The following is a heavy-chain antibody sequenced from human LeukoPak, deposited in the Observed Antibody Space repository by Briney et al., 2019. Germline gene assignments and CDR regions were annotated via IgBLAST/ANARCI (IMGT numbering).Heavy chain of an antibody. D-gene: IGHD3-3*01. V-gene: IGHV1-69*13. CDR2: IIPIFGTA. CDR3: AGEGITIFGVGLYYYYYYGMDV. Sequence: GASVKVSCKASGGTFSSYAISWVRQAPGQGLEWMGGIIPIFGTANYAQKFQGRVTITADESTSTAYMELSSLRSEDTAVYCCAGEGITIFGVGLYYYYYYGMDVWGQGTTVTVSS. J-gene: IGHJ6*02. CDR1: GGTFSSYA.